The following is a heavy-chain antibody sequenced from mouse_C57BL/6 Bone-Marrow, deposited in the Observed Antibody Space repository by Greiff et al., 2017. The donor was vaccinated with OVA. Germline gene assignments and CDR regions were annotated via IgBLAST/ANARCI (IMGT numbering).Heavy chain of an antibody. V-gene: IGHV5-17*01. CDR1: GFTFSDYG. J-gene: IGHJ1*03. CDR2: ISSGSSTI. D-gene: IGHD1-1*01. Sequence: EVQGVESGGGLVKPGGSLKLSCAASGFTFSDYGMPWVRQAPEKGLEWVAYISSGSSTISYADTVKGRFTITRDNAQNTLFLHMTSLRSEDTAMYYCARRFLITTVVATSHWYFDVWGTGTTVTVSS. CDR3: ARRFLITTVVATSHWYFDV.